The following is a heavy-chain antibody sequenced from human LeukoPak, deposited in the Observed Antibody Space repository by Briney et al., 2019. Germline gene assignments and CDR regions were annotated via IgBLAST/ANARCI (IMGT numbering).Heavy chain of an antibody. Sequence: SETLSLTCAVYGESFSGYYWSWIRQPPGKGLEWIGEINQSGRTNYKPSLKSRVTISADTSKNQFSLKLSSVTAADTAVYYCARGRDSGSGSLTLDYWDQGTLVTVSS. V-gene: IGHV4-34*01. J-gene: IGHJ4*02. D-gene: IGHD3-10*01. CDR3: ARGRDSGSGSLTLDY. CDR2: INQSGRT. CDR1: GESFSGYY.